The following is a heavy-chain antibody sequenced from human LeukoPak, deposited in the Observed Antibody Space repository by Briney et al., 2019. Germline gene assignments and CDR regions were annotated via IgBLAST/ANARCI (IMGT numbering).Heavy chain of an antibody. CDR3: AKDGGPYYYYGMDV. Sequence: GRSLRLSCAASGFTFSSCGMHWVRQAPGKGLEWVAVISYDGSNKYYADSVKGRFTISRDNSKNTLYLQMNSLRAEDTAVYYCAKDGGPYYYYGMDVWGQGTTVTVSS. CDR2: ISYDGSNK. V-gene: IGHV3-30*18. J-gene: IGHJ6*02. D-gene: IGHD3-16*01. CDR1: GFTFSSCG.